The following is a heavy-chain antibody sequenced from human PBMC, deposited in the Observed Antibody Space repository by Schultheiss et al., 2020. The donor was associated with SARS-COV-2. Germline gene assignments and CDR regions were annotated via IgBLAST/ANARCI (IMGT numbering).Heavy chain of an antibody. CDR1: GFTFSDYY. D-gene: IGHD3-3*01. CDR2: ISSNGGST. CDR3: VKDRSIFGVVIGPFDP. J-gene: IGHJ5*02. Sequence: GGSLRLSCAASGFTFSDYYMSWVRQAPGKGLEYVSAISSNGGSTYYADSVKGRFTISRDNSKNTLYLQMSSLRAEDTAVYYCVKDRSIFGVVIGPFDPWGQGTLVTVSS. V-gene: IGHV3-64D*09.